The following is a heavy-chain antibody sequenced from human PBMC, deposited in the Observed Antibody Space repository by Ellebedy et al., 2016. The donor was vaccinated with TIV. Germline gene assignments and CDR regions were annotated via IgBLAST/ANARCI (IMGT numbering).Heavy chain of an antibody. CDR3: ARVPPLGGWKFDY. CDR1: GFSLSTVGMC. Sequence: SGPTLVKPTQTLTLTCTFSGFSLSTVGMCVSWIRPPPGKALEWLARIDWDDDKYYTTALRTRLSISKDTSKNQVVLTLTNVDPVDTATYYCARVPPLGGWKFDYWGQGTLVTVSS. V-gene: IGHV2-70*11. D-gene: IGHD6-19*01. J-gene: IGHJ4*02. CDR2: IDWDDDK.